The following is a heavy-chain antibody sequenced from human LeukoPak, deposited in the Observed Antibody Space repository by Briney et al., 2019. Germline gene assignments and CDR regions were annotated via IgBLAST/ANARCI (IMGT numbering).Heavy chain of an antibody. J-gene: IGHJ6*02. V-gene: IGHV1-69*13. D-gene: IGHD6-25*01. CDR1: GGTFSSYA. Sequence: SVKVSCKASGGTFSSYAISWVRQAPGQGLEWMGGNIPIFGTANYAQKFQGRVTITADESTSTAYMELSRLRSEDTAVYYCASSGDPPAAVYYGMDVWGQGTTVTVSS. CDR2: NIPIFGTA. CDR3: ASSGDPPAAVYYGMDV.